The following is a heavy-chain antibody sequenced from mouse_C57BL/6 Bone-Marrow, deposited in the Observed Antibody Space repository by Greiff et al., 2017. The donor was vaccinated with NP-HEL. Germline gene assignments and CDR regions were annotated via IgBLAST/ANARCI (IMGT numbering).Heavy chain of an antibody. J-gene: IGHJ4*01. CDR1: GFTFSDYG. Sequence: VQLKESGGGLVKPGGSLKLSCAASGFTFSDYGMHWVRQAPEKGLEWVAYISSGSSTIYYADTVKGRFTISRDNAKNTLFLQMTSLRSEDTAMYYCARDYGSHYYAMDYWGQGTSVTVSS. V-gene: IGHV5-17*01. CDR2: ISSGSSTI. D-gene: IGHD1-1*01. CDR3: ARDYGSHYYAMDY.